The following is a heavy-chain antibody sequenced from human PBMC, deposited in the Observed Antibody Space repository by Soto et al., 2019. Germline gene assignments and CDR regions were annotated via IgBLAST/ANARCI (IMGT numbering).Heavy chain of an antibody. CDR1: GGSFSGYY. Sequence: SETLSLTCAVYGGSFSGYYWSWIRQPPGKGLEWIGEINHSGSANYNPSLKSRVTISVYTSKNQFSLKLSSVTAADTAVYYCARGRSRWELDYWGKGTLVTVSS. CDR3: ARGRSRWELDY. V-gene: IGHV4-34*01. D-gene: IGHD1-26*01. J-gene: IGHJ4*02. CDR2: INHSGSA.